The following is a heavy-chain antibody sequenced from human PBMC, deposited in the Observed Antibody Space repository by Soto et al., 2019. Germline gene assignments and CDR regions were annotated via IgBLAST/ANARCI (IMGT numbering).Heavy chain of an antibody. J-gene: IGHJ4*02. Sequence: AASVKVSCKASGYTFSSYDISWVRQAPGQGLEWMGWISAYNGNTNYEQKLQDRVTMTTDTSTSTAYMELRSLRSDDTAVYYCARVGSSGYLLWGQGTLVTVSS. CDR3: ARVGSSGYLL. CDR2: ISAYNGNT. V-gene: IGHV1-18*01. D-gene: IGHD3-22*01. CDR1: GYTFSSYD.